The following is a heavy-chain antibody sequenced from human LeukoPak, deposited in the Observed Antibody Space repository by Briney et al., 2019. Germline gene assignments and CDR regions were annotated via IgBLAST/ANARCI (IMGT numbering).Heavy chain of an antibody. CDR2: ISAYNGNT. J-gene: IGHJ4*02. CDR3: ASGLGYSGYDPNYYFDY. CDR1: GYTFTSYG. V-gene: IGHV1-18*01. Sequence: SCKASGYTFTSYGISWVRQAPGQGLEWMGWISAYNGNTNYAQKLQGRVTMTTDTSTSTAYMELRSLRSDDTAVYYCASGLGYSGYDPNYYFDYWGQGTLVTVSS. D-gene: IGHD5-12*01.